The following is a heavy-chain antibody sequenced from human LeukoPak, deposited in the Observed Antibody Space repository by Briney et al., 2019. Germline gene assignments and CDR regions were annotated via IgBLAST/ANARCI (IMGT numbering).Heavy chain of an antibody. CDR2: ILVGSGNT. CDR1: GFTFTSSA. Sequence: SVNVSCKASGFTFTSSAMQWVRQARGQRLEWIGWILVGSGNTNYAQKFQERVTITRDISTSTAYMELSSLRSEDTAVYYCAATSYYYDSSGLRGGMDVWGQGTTVTVSS. D-gene: IGHD3-22*01. V-gene: IGHV1-58*02. J-gene: IGHJ6*02. CDR3: AATSYYYDSSGLRGGMDV.